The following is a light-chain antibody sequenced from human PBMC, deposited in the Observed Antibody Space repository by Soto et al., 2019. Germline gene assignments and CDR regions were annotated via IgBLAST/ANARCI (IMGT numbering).Light chain of an antibody. Sequence: EIVLTQSPGTLSLSPGERAPLSCRASQSVSGSYVAWYQQKPGQAPRLLIYGASNRATGIPDRFSASGSGTDFTLTITRLEPEDFAVYSCQQYGRSPFTFGPGTKVDIK. CDR1: QSVSGSY. CDR2: GAS. J-gene: IGKJ3*01. CDR3: QQYGRSPFT. V-gene: IGKV3-20*01.